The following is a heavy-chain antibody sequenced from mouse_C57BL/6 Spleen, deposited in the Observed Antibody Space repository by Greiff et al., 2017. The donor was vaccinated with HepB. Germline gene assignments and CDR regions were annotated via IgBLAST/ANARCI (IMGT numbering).Heavy chain of an antibody. V-gene: IGHV1-80*01. Sequence: QVQLKESGAELVKPGASVKISCKASGYAFSSYWMNWVKQRPGKGLEWIGQIYPGDGDTNYNGKFKGKATLTADKSSSTAYMQLISLTSEDSAVYFCARRGGYDYPYYAMDYWGQGTSVTVSS. CDR2: IYPGDGDT. J-gene: IGHJ4*01. CDR3: ARRGGYDYPYYAMDY. D-gene: IGHD2-4*01. CDR1: GYAFSSYW.